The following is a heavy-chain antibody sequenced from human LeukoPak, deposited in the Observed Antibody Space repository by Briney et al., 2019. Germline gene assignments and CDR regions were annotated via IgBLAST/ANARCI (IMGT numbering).Heavy chain of an antibody. CDR2: INHSGST. D-gene: IGHD6-19*01. J-gene: IGHJ1*01. V-gene: IGHV4-34*01. CDR3: ATRSGWYNFQH. CDR1: GGSFGGYY. Sequence: SETLSLTCAVYGGSFGGYYWSWIRQPPGKGLEWIGEINHSGSTNYNPSLKSRVTISVDTSKNQFSLKLSSVTAADTAVYYCATRSGWYNFQHWGQGTLVTVSS.